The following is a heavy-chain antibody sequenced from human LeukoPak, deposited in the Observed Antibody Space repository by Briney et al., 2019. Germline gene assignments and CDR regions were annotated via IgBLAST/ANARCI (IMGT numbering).Heavy chain of an antibody. D-gene: IGHD6-13*01. CDR2: IYTSGST. Sequence: SETLSLTCTVSGGSISSYYWSWIRQPAGKGLEWIGRIYTSGSTNYSPSLKSRVTMSVDTSKNQFSLKLSSVTAADTAVYYCSAAGRQYYYYGMDVWGQGTTVTVSS. CDR3: SAAGRQYYYYGMDV. J-gene: IGHJ6*02. CDR1: GGSISSYY. V-gene: IGHV4-4*07.